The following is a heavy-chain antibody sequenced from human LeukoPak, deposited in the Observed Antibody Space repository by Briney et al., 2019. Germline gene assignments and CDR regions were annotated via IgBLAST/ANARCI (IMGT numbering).Heavy chain of an antibody. CDR1: GDIFTGYY. V-gene: IGHV1-2*02. Sequence: AALKDSCEASGDIFTGYYMHWVRQAPGQGREWMGWIIPNSGGTTYSKADQGRVTMARDTSINTAYMELSRLRSDDTAVYYCAREPYSSYYWGQRTLVSASS. D-gene: IGHD6-6*01. CDR3: AREPYSSYY. CDR2: IIPNSGGT. J-gene: IGHJ4*02.